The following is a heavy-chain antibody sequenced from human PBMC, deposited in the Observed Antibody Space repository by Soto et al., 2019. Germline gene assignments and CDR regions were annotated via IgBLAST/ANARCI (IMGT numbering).Heavy chain of an antibody. V-gene: IGHV1-18*01. CDR2: ISAYNGNT. J-gene: IGHJ4*02. CDR3: AREFEEQQLYYDY. D-gene: IGHD6-13*01. Sequence: ASVKLYCNASGYTFTSYGISLVRQAPGQGLEWMGWISAYNGNTNYAQKLQGRVTMTTDTSTSTAYMELRSLRSDDTAVYYCAREFEEQQLYYDYWGQGTLVTVSS. CDR1: GYTFTSYG.